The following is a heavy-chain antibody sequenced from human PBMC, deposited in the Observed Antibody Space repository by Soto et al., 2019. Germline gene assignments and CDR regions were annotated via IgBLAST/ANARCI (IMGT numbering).Heavy chain of an antibody. CDR3: TPGSVEGV. J-gene: IGHJ6*02. D-gene: IGHD2-15*01. Sequence: EVQLVESGGGLVKPGGSLRLSCAASDFSISNAWMHWVRQAPGKGLEWVGRVKRKIDGETTDYAAPVKGRFTISRDDSNNMLYLQMNSLKADDTAVYYCTPGSVEGVWGQGTTVTVSS. V-gene: IGHV3-15*07. CDR1: DFSISNAW. CDR2: VKRKIDGETT.